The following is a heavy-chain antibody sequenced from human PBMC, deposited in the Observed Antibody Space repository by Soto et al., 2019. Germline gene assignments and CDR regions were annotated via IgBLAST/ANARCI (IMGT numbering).Heavy chain of an antibody. CDR1: GGIFSSYA. CDR3: ARLAAAGLVRDYFDY. CDR2: IIPTFGTA. J-gene: IGHJ4*02. D-gene: IGHD3-10*01. Sequence: QVRLVQSGAEVKKPGSSVKVSCKASGGIFSSYAISWVRHAPGQGLEWLGGIIPTFGTATYAQKFQGRVTITAHESTSTAYMDLSSLRSKDTAVYYCARLAAAGLVRDYFDYRGEGTLVTVSS. V-gene: IGHV1-69*12.